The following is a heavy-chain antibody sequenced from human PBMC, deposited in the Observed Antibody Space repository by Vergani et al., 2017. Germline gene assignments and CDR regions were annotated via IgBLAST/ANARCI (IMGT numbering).Heavy chain of an antibody. V-gene: IGHV1-8*01. J-gene: IGHJ6*03. CDR3: ARGGAHSSSWPFYYYYYMDV. CDR1: GYTFTSYD. Sequence: QVQLVQSGAEVKKPWASVKVSCKASGYTFTSYDINWVRQATGQGLEWMGWMNPNSGNTGYAQKFQGRVTMTRNTSISTAYMELSSLRSEDTAVYYCARGGAHSSSWPFYYYYYMDVWGKGTTVTVSS. D-gene: IGHD6-13*01. CDR2: MNPNSGNT.